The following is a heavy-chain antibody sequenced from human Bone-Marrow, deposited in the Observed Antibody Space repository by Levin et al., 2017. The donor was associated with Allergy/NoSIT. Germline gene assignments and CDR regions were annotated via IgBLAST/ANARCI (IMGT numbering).Heavy chain of an antibody. CDR2: IAPSDSST. Sequence: GGSLRLSCKGSGYTFTSYWITWVRQMPGKGLEWMGRIAPSDSSTKYSPSFQGHVTISVDKSINTAYLQWSTLEATDTAIYYCARHAWGSSGWFYFDDWGQGTLVIVSS. CDR3: ARHAWGSSGWFYFDD. D-gene: IGHD6-19*01. CDR1: GYTFTSYW. J-gene: IGHJ4*02. V-gene: IGHV5-10-1*01.